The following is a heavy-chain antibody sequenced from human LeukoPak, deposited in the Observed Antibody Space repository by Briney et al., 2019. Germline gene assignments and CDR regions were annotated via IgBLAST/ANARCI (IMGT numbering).Heavy chain of an antibody. V-gene: IGHV3-23*01. J-gene: IGHJ3*02. CDR1: GFTFSDYG. Sequence: PGGSLRLSCAAAGFTFSDYGMNWVRQAPGKGLEWVSGISGSGISTYYADSVKGRFTISRDNAKNSLYLQMNSLRAEDTAVYYCARPTAEAFDIWGQGTMVTVSS. CDR3: ARPTAEAFDI. CDR2: ISGSGIST. D-gene: IGHD1-14*01.